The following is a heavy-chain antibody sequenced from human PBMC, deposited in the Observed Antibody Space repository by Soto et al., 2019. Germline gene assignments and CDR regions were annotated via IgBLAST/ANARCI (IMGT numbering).Heavy chain of an antibody. CDR2: IYPGDSDT. Sequence: GESLKISCQGSGYSFASYWIGWVRQMPGKDLEWMGIIYPGDSDTRYSPSFQGQVTISADKSPRTAYLQWTSLEASDTALYYCARTRSFTLGFYYDGMDVWGQGTTVTVSS. J-gene: IGHJ6*02. CDR1: GYSFASYW. V-gene: IGHV5-51*01. CDR3: ARTRSFTLGFYYDGMDV. D-gene: IGHD6-6*01.